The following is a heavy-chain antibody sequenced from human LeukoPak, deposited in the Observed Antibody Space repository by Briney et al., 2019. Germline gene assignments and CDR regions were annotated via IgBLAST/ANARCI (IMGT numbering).Heavy chain of an antibody. CDR2: ISYDGSKK. D-gene: IGHD2-15*01. Sequence: PGKSLRLSCAASGFTFSNYAMHWVRQAPGKGLEWVAVISYDGSKKYYADSVKGRFAISRDNSNSTLYLQMNSLRAEDTGVYYCARGRYCSGGTCYSRFDYRGQGALATVSS. CDR1: GFTFSNYA. J-gene: IGHJ4*02. V-gene: IGHV3-30*09. CDR3: ARGRYCSGGTCYSRFDY.